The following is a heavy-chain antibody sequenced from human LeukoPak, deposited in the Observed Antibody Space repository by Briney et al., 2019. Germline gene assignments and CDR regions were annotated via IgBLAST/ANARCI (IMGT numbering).Heavy chain of an antibody. D-gene: IGHD3-22*01. CDR1: GFTVSSNY. Sequence: GGSLRLSCAASGFTVSSNYMSWVRQAPGKGLEWVSVIYSGGSTYYADSVKGRFTISRDNSKNTLYLQMNSLRAGDTAVYYCARGITMIPLGWWGQGTLVTVSS. CDR2: IYSGGST. V-gene: IGHV3-53*01. CDR3: ARGITMIPLGW. J-gene: IGHJ4*02.